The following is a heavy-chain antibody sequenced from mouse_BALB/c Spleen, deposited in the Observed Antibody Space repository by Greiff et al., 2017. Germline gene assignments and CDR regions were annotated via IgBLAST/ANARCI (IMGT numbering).Heavy chain of an antibody. CDR3: AKGLLRRAMDY. Sequence: QVQLKQSAAELARPGASVKMSCKASGYTFTSYTMHWVKQRPGQGLEWIGYINPSSGYTEYNQKFKDKTTLTADKSSSTAYMQLSSLTSEDSAVYYCAKGLLRRAMDYWGQGTSVTVSS. CDR1: GYTFTSYT. CDR2: INPSSGYT. D-gene: IGHD2-3*01. V-gene: IGHV1-4*02. J-gene: IGHJ4*01.